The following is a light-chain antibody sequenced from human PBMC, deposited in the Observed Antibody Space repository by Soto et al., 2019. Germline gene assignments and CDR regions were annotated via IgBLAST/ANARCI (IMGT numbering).Light chain of an antibody. CDR2: DAS. V-gene: IGKV1-33*01. Sequence: DIQMTQSPSSLSASVGDTVTITCQASQDITNHLNWYQQKPGKAPNLLIYDASHLETGVPSRFSGSGSGTYITLTISSLQPEDIATYYCQKYDDVPQFGPGTKVDV. CDR3: QKYDDVPQ. CDR1: QDITNH. J-gene: IGKJ3*01.